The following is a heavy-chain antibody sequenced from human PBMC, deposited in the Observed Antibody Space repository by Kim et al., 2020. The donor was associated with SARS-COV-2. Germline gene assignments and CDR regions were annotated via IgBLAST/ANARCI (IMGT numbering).Heavy chain of an antibody. Sequence: ASVKVSCKAPGYTFNSYYVHWVRQAPGQGLEWMGIINPSGGSTTYAQKFQGRVTMTRDTSTSTVYMELNSLRSEDTAVYYCARDLHVVVWFGELLSGFYYYGMDVWGQGTTVTVSS. CDR1: GYTFNSYY. J-gene: IGHJ6*02. D-gene: IGHD3-10*01. CDR2: INPSGGST. CDR3: ARDLHVVVWFGELLSGFYYYGMDV. V-gene: IGHV1-46*02.